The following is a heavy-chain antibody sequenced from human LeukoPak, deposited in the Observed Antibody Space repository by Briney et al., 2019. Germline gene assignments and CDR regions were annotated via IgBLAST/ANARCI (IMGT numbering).Heavy chain of an antibody. CDR2: ISSSGSTI. V-gene: IGHV3-48*03. Sequence: GGSLRLSCAASGFTFSSYEMNWVRQAPGKGLEWVSYISSSGSTIYCADSVKGRFTISRDNAKNSLYLQMNSLRAEDTAVYYCARGGRDSYVYMDVWGKGTTVTISS. CDR1: GFTFSSYE. CDR3: ARGGRDSYVYMDV. J-gene: IGHJ6*03.